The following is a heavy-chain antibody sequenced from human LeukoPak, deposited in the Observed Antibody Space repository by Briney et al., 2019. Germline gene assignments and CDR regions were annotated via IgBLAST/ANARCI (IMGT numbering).Heavy chain of an antibody. D-gene: IGHD6-19*01. CDR1: GYSFTSYW. CDR2: IYPGDSDT. J-gene: IGHJ4*02. Sequence: GESLKISCKGSGYSFTSYWIGWVRQVPGKGLEWMGIIYPGDSDTRYSPSFQGQVTISADKSISTAFLQWSSLQASDTAMYYCARQGYSSGWYYGYWGQGTLVTVSS. V-gene: IGHV5-51*01. CDR3: ARQGYSSGWYYGY.